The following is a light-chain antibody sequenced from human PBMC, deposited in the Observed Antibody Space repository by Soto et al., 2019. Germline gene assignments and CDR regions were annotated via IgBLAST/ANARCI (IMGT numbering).Light chain of an antibody. V-gene: IGLV2-23*02. Sequence: QSVLTQPASVSGSPGQSITISCTGTSSDVGSYDLVSWYQQHPGTAPKLMIFEVNKRPSGVSNRFSGSKSGNTASLTISGLQAEDEADYYCCSYAGSSPYVFGTGTKVTV. J-gene: IGLJ1*01. CDR1: SSDVGSYDL. CDR3: CSYAGSSPYV. CDR2: EVN.